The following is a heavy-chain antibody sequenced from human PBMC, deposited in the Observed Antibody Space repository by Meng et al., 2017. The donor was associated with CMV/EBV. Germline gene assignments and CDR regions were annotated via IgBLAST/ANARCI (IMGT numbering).Heavy chain of an antibody. V-gene: IGHV3-20*03. CDR3: ARFYYDSSGPSFDY. Sequence: SGFTFDDYGMSWVRQAPGKGLEWVSGINWNGGSTGYADSVKGRFTISRDNAKNSLYLQMNSLRAEDTALYYCARFYYDSSGPSFDYWGQGTLVTVSS. CDR1: GFTFDDYG. CDR2: INWNGGST. J-gene: IGHJ4*02. D-gene: IGHD3-22*01.